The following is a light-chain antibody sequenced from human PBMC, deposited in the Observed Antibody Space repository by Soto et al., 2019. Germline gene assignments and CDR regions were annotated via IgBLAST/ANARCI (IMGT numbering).Light chain of an antibody. J-gene: IGLJ1*01. CDR2: DVS. CDR1: SSDVGAYNY. Sequence: QSALAQPRSVSGSPGQSVTISCTGTSSDVGAYNYVSWYQQHPGKAPKLMTYDVSKRPSGVPDRFSGSKSGNTASLTISGLQAEDETDYYCFSYTSSGTYVFGTGTKVTVL. CDR3: FSYTSSGTYV. V-gene: IGLV2-11*01.